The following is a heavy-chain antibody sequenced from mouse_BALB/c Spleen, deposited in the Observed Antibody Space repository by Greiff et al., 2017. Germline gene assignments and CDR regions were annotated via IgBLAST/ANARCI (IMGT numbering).Heavy chain of an antibody. V-gene: IGHV4-1*02. CDR1: GFDFSRYW. J-gene: IGHJ4*01. CDR2: INPDSSTI. D-gene: IGHD1-1*01. CDR3: ARRAVVATRGYFYAMDY. Sequence: EVHLVESGGGLVQPGGSLKLSCAASGFDFSRYWMSWVRQAPGKGLEWIGEINPDSSTINYTPSLKDKFIISRDNAKNTLYLQMSKVRSEDTALYYCARRAVVATRGYFYAMDYWGQGTSVTVSS.